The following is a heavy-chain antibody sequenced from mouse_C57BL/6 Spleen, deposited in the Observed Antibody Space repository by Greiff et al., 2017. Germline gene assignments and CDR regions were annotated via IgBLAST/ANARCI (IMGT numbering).Heavy chain of an antibody. CDR2: LSDGGSYT. D-gene: IGHD1-1*01. Sequence: EVMLVESGGGLVKPGGSLKLSCAASGFTFSSYAMSWVRQTPEKRLEWVATLSDGGSYTYYPDNVKGRFTISRDNAKNNMYLQMSHLKSEDTAMYYCARDDPYYCGGYYAMDYWGQGTSVTVSS. CDR3: ARDDPYYCGGYYAMDY. CDR1: GFTFSSYA. V-gene: IGHV5-4*01. J-gene: IGHJ4*01.